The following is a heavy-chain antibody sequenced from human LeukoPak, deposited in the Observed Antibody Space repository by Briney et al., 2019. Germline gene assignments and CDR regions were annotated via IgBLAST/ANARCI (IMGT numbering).Heavy chain of an antibody. Sequence: GGSLRLSCAASGFTFRSYAMHWVRQAPGKGLEWVAVISYDGSNKYYADSVKGRFTISRGNSKNTVYLQMNSLRAEDTAVYYCAKSIAVAFYSWGQGTLVTVSS. D-gene: IGHD6-19*01. CDR3: AKSIAVAFYS. CDR2: ISYDGSNK. V-gene: IGHV3-30*04. J-gene: IGHJ5*01. CDR1: GFTFRSYA.